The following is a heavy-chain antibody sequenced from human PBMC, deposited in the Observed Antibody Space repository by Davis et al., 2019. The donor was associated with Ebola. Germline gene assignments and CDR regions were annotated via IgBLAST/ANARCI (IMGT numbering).Heavy chain of an antibody. Sequence: ASVKVSCKASGYTFTSYGISWVRQAPGQGLEWMGWINPHNGNTNYAQNVQGRVTMTTDTSTSTAYMEVGSLRPDDTAAYYCARPLYGNSWFGYVFDIWGQGTMVTVSS. V-gene: IGHV1-18*01. J-gene: IGHJ3*02. CDR1: GYTFTSYG. CDR3: ARPLYGNSWFGYVFDI. CDR2: INPHNGNT. D-gene: IGHD6-13*01.